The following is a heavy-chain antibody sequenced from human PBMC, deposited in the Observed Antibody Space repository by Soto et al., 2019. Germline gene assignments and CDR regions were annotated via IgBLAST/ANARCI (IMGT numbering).Heavy chain of an antibody. D-gene: IGHD3-3*01. CDR3: AKPPIWKSELLSF. J-gene: IGHJ4*02. CDR1: GLTLSDYA. Sequence: EVQLLESGGGRVQPGGSRRLSCAGSGLTLSDYAMTWVRQAPGKGLEWVSDIRGGSEGTTFYADSVKGRLNISRDDSKNTLSLQMNSLRAEDTALYYCAKPPIWKSELLSFWGQGTLVTVSS. V-gene: IGHV3-23*01. CDR2: IRGGSEGTT.